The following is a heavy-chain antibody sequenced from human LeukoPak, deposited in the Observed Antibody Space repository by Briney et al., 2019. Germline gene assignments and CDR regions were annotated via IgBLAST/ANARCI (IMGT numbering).Heavy chain of an antibody. CDR2: IRYHGSDK. CDR3: AKDGAVLRFLEWIESNWFDP. CDR1: GFTFSGSG. J-gene: IGHJ5*02. V-gene: IGHV3-30*02. Sequence: GGSLRLSCAASGFTFSGSGMHWVRQAPGKGLEWVAFIRYHGSDKYYADSVKGRFTISRDNSKNTLYLQMNSLRAEDTAVYYCAKDGAVLRFLEWIESNWFDPWGQGTLVTVSS. D-gene: IGHD3-3*01.